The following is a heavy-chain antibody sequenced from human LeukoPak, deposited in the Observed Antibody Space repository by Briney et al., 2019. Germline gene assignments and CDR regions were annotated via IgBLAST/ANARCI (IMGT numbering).Heavy chain of an antibody. J-gene: IGHJ6*04. D-gene: IGHD3-10*02. CDR1: GFTFSNYW. V-gene: IGHV3-7*01. CDR3: AELGITMIGGV. Sequence: PGGSLRLSCAASGFTFSNYWMSWVRQAPGNGPEWVANIKEDESEKNYVDSVKGRFTISRDNAKNSLYLQMNSLRAEDTAVYYCAELGITMIGGVWGKGTTVTISS. CDR2: IKEDESEK.